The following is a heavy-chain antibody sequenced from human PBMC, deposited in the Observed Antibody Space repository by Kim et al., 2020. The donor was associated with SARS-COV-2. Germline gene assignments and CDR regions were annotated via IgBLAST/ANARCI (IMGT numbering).Heavy chain of an antibody. J-gene: IGHJ3*02. CDR1: GFTFSSYG. CDR2: IWYDGSNK. D-gene: IGHD6-19*01. CDR3: AKPILYSSGWYDAGDAFDI. V-gene: IGHV3-33*06. Sequence: GGSLRLSCAASGFTFSSYGMHWVRQAPGKGLEWVAVIWYDGSNKYYADSVKGRFTISRDNSKNTLYLQMNSLRAEDTAVYYCAKPILYSSGWYDAGDAFDIWGQGTMVTVSS.